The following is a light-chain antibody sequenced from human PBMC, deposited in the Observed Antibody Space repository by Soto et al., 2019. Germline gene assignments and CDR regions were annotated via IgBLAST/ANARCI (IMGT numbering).Light chain of an antibody. J-gene: IGKJ1*01. CDR1: QNIDNY. Sequence: DIQMTQSPSSLSASVGDRVTISCRASQNIDNYLNWYQQKPGKAPKVLIYAASNLQSGVPSRFSGSGSGAYFTLTVSSLQPEDFETYFCQQSYNLPWTFGQGTKVDIK. V-gene: IGKV1-39*01. CDR2: AAS. CDR3: QQSYNLPWT.